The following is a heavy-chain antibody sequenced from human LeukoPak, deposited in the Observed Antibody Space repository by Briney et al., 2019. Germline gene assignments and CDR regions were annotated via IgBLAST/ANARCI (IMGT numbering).Heavy chain of an antibody. J-gene: IGHJ4*02. Sequence: SGTLSLTCTVSGASISTSYWYWIRPPPGKGLEWIGYIHYSGDINYNPSLKSRVTLSAYTSKHQLSLKLSSVTAADTAVYYCARVGCSGGSCYPDYWGQGTLVTVSS. V-gene: IGHV4-59*01. D-gene: IGHD2-15*01. CDR1: GASISTSY. CDR2: IHYSGDI. CDR3: ARVGCSGGSCYPDY.